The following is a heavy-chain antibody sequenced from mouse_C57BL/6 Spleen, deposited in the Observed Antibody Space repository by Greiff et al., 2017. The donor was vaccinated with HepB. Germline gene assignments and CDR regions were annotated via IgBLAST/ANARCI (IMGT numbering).Heavy chain of an antibody. CDR2: IDPSDSET. Sequence: VKLQQSGAELVRPGSSVKLSCKASGYTFTSYWMHWVKQRPIQGLEWIGNIDPSDSETHYNQKFKDKATLTVDKSSSTAYMQLSSLTSEDSAVYYCARGNWDAYWGQGTLVTVSA. CDR1: GYTFTSYW. V-gene: IGHV1-52*01. CDR3: ARGNWDAY. D-gene: IGHD4-1*01. J-gene: IGHJ3*01.